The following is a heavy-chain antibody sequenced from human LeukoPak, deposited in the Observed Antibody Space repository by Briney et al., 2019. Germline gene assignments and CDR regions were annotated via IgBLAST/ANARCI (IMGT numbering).Heavy chain of an antibody. CDR2: IWYDGTNK. D-gene: IGHD6-13*01. Sequence: GRSLRLSCAASGFTFSSYGMHWVRQAPGKGLEWVAVIWYDGTNKYYADSVKGRFTISRDNSKNTLYLQMNSLRAEDTAVYYCAKDRGSSWYPDFDYWGQGTLVTVSS. V-gene: IGHV3-33*06. CDR3: AKDRGSSWYPDFDY. J-gene: IGHJ4*02. CDR1: GFTFSSYG.